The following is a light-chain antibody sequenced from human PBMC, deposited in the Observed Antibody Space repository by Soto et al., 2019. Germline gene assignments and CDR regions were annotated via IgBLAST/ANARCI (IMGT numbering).Light chain of an antibody. CDR1: SSNIGAGYD. V-gene: IGLV1-40*01. CDR3: QSYDRSLSGVV. J-gene: IGLJ2*01. Sequence: QSVLTQPPSVSGAPGQRVTISCTGSSSNIGAGYDVHWYQQLPGTAPKLLIYGNSNRPSEVPDRFSGAKSVTSASLDITGLQAEDEADYYCQSYDRSLSGVVFCGGTKLTVL. CDR2: GNS.